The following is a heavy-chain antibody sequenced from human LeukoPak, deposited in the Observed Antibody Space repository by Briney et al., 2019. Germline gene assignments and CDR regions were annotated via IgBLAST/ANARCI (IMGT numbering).Heavy chain of an antibody. V-gene: IGHV1-18*04. J-gene: IGHJ6*03. CDR3: ARARLGVVNYYYYMDV. D-gene: IGHD3-3*01. CDR2: MNPNSGNT. Sequence: ASVKVFCKASGYTFTGYYMHWVRQAPGQGLECMGWMNPNSGNTNYAQKLQGRVTMTADTSTSTAYMELRSLRSDDTAVYYCARARLGVVNYYYYMDVWGKGTTVTISS. CDR1: GYTFTGYY.